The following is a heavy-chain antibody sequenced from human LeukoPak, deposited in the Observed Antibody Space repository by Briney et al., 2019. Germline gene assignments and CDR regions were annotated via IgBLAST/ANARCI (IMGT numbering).Heavy chain of an antibody. CDR1: GFTFSSYS. V-gene: IGHV3-48*01. CDR3: AALDTAMVTSGGY. D-gene: IGHD5-18*01. J-gene: IGHJ4*02. Sequence: GGPLRLSCAGSGFTFSSYSMNWVRQAPGKGLEWVSYISTSSTIYYADSVKGRFTISRDNAKNSLYLQMNSLRAEDTAVYYCAALDTAMVTSGGYWGQGTLVTVSS. CDR2: ISTSSTI.